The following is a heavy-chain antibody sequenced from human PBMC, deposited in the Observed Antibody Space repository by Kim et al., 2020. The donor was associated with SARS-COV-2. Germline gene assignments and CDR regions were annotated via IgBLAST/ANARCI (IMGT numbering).Heavy chain of an antibody. V-gene: IGHV3-30*02. CDR3: AKARITMVRGGPYWFDP. D-gene: IGHD3-10*01. J-gene: IGHJ5*02. Sequence: VKGRFTISRDNSKNTLYLQMNSLRAEDTAVYYCAKARITMVRGGPYWFDPWGQGTLVTVSS.